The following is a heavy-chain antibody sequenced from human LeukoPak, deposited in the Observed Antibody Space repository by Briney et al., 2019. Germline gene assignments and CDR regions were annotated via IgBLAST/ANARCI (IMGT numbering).Heavy chain of an antibody. CDR3: ARTGYCSSTSCYTASRPYYYYYMDV. J-gene: IGHJ6*03. CDR1: GGSISSYY. CDR2: IYYSGST. Sequence: SETLSLTCTVSGGSISSYYWSWVRQPPGKGLEWVGYIYYSGSTNYNPSLKSRVTISVDTSKNQFSLKLSSVTAADTAVYYCARTGYCSSTSCYTASRPYYYYYMDVWGKGTTVTVSS. V-gene: IGHV4-59*01. D-gene: IGHD2-2*02.